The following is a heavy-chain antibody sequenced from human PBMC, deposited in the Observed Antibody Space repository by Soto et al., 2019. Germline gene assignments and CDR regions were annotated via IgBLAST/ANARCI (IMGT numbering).Heavy chain of an antibody. Sequence: QVQLVESGGGVVQPGRSLRLSCAASGFTFSSYAMHWVRQAPGKGLEWVAVISYDGSNKYYADSVKGRFTISRDNSKNTLDLQINSLRAEDTAVYYCARVPRFGELYYWGQGTLVTVSS. D-gene: IGHD3-10*01. CDR3: ARVPRFGELYY. CDR1: GFTFSSYA. CDR2: ISYDGSNK. V-gene: IGHV3-30-3*01. J-gene: IGHJ4*02.